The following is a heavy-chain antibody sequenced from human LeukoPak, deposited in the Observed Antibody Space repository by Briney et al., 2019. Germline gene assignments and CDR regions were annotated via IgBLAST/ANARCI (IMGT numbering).Heavy chain of an antibody. V-gene: IGHV3-23*01. CDR1: GFTFSSYA. D-gene: IGHD2-2*01. CDR3: AKGPGGGMPYCSSTSCQGSHVPPMGY. J-gene: IGHJ4*02. CDR2: ISGSGGST. Sequence: GGSLRLSCAASGFTFSSYAMSWVRQAPGKGLEWVSAISGSGGSTYYADSVKGRFTISRDNSKNTLYLQMNSLRAEDTAVYYCAKGPGGGMPYCSSTSCQGSHVPPMGYWGQGTLVTVSS.